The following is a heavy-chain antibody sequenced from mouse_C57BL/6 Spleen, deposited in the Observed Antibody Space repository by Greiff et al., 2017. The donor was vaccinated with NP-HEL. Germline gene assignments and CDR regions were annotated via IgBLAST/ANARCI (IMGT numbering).Heavy chain of an antibody. Sequence: VQLQQPGAERVKPGASVKLSCKASGYTSTSYWMHWVKQRPGQGLEWIGMIHPNSGSTNYNEKFKSKATLTVDKSSSTAYMQLSSLTSEDSAVYYCSGYAWFAYWGQGTLVTVSA. J-gene: IGHJ3*01. CDR2: IHPNSGST. D-gene: IGHD2-10*02. CDR3: SGYAWFAY. V-gene: IGHV1-64*01. CDR1: GYTSTSYW.